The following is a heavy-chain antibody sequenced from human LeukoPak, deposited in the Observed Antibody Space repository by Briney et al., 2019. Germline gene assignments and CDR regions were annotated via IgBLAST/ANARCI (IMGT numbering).Heavy chain of an antibody. V-gene: IGHV4-34*01. D-gene: IGHD2-15*01. Sequence: SETLSLTCTVFGGSFNYYFWTWIRRPPGKGLEWIGEINQSGRTNYNPSPNSRVTMSVDTSKKQFSLKLSSVTAADTAVYYCARRVALWSLDFWGQGTLVSVSS. CDR1: GGSFNYYF. J-gene: IGHJ4*02. CDR3: ARRVALWSLDF. CDR2: INQSGRT.